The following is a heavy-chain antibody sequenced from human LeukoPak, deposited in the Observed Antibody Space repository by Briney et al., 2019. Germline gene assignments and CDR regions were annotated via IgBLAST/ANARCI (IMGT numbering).Heavy chain of an antibody. J-gene: IGHJ4*02. D-gene: IGHD5-24*01. Sequence: SETLSLTCTVSGGSISSSSYSWGWLRQPPGKGLEWIGSIYYSGSTYYNPSLKSRVTISVDTSKNQFSLKLSSVTAADTAVYYCASTSEMATITLDYWGQGTLVTVSS. CDR3: ASTSEMATITLDY. CDR1: GGSISSSSYS. V-gene: IGHV4-39*07. CDR2: IYYSGST.